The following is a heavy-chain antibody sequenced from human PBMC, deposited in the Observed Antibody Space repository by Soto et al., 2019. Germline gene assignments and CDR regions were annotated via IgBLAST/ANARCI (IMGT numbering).Heavy chain of an antibody. V-gene: IGHV4-39*02. CDR3: ARLVVVAPVANA. Sequence: SETLSLTCSVSGGSISYNSYYWGWIRQPPGKGLEWVGGIFYTGTTYYSPSLKDRVTISVDTSKNSFSLNLISVTAADTAVYFCARLVVVAPVANAWGQGTLVTVSS. J-gene: IGHJ5*02. CDR2: IFYTGTT. CDR1: GGSISYNSYY. D-gene: IGHD2-2*01.